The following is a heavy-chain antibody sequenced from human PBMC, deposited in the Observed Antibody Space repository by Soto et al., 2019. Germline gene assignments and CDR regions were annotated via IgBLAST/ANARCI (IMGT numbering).Heavy chain of an antibody. Sequence: PSATLSLTCAPYGGSFSGYYWSWIRQPPGTGLEWIGEINHSGSTNYNTSLKSLVNISVDTSKNQFSLKLSSVTAADTAVDYCARGGPDYDILTGYPYYYGMDVSGKGTMVS. CDR2: INHSGST. D-gene: IGHD3-9*01. V-gene: IGHV4-34*01. CDR3: ARGGPDYDILTGYPYYYGMDV. CDR1: GGSFSGYY. J-gene: IGHJ6*01.